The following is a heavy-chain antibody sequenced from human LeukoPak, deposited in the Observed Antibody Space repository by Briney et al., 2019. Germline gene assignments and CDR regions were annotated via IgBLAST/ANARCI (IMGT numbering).Heavy chain of an antibody. D-gene: IGHD3-10*01. Sequence: QPGGSLRLSCAASAFTFSNYGMHWVRQAPGKGLEWVAFIRYDGSNKYYADSVKGRFTISRDNAKNTLHLQMNSLRAEDTAVYYCARGMFYYGSGRRQGAFDIWGQGTMVTVSS. CDR1: AFTFSNYG. CDR3: ARGMFYYGSGRRQGAFDI. V-gene: IGHV3-30*02. J-gene: IGHJ3*02. CDR2: IRYDGSNK.